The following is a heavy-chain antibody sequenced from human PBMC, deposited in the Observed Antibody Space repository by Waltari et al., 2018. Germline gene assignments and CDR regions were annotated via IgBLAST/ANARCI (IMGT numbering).Heavy chain of an antibody. J-gene: IGHJ6*03. Sequence: QVQLVQSGAEVKKPGASVKVSCKASGYTFTHYYLHWVRQAPGQGLEWMGRINPNTGDTNYAQKFQGRVTMTRDKSISTVYMELSSLGSDDTAVYFCTRAMDQELYGFYYYYMDVWGEGTTVTISS. CDR1: GYTFTHYY. CDR3: TRAMDQELYGFYYYYMDV. D-gene: IGHD1-7*01. CDR2: INPNTGDT. V-gene: IGHV1-2*06.